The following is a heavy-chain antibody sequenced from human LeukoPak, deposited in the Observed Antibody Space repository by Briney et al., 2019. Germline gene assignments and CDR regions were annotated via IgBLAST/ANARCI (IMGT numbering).Heavy chain of an antibody. J-gene: IGHJ6*02. D-gene: IGHD6-13*01. CDR1: GFTFSSYS. CDR3: ARDGRGIAAAGTLSMDV. V-gene: IGHV3-21*01. Sequence: GGSLRLSCAASGFTFSSYSMNWVRQAPGKGLEWVSSISSSSSYIYYADSVKGRFTIYRDNAKNSLYLQMNSLRAEDTAVYYCARDGRGIAAAGTLSMDVWGQGTTVTVSS. CDR2: ISSSSSYI.